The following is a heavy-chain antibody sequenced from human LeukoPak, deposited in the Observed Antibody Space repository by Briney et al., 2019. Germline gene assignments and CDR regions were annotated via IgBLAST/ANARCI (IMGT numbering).Heavy chain of an antibody. CDR2: INHSGST. D-gene: IGHD2-2*01. CDR1: GGSFSGYY. J-gene: IGHJ4*02. CDR3: ARVVPAAPYSRSPPRVRPFEDY. V-gene: IGHV4-34*01. Sequence: SETLSLTCAVYGGSFSGYYWSWIRQPPGKGLEWIGEINHSGSTNYNPSLKSRVTISVDTSKNQFSLKLSSVTAADTAVYYCARVVPAAPYSRSPPRVRPFEDYWGQGTLVTVSS.